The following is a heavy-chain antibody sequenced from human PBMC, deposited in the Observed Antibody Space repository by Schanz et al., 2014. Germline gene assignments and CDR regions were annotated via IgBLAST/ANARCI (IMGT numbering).Heavy chain of an antibody. J-gene: IGHJ2*01. CDR1: GFTFDHYA. Sequence: EVQLLESGGGLVQPGGSLRLSCAASGFTFDHYAMTWVRQAPGKGLEWVAAVSSRSDEIKYADSVRGRFTISRDNSRSTMYLQMNSLRAEDTAVYFCAKDLGVDCGDGCFNWYFDLWGRGPLVTVSS. D-gene: IGHD2-21*02. CDR3: AKDLGVDCGDGCFNWYFDL. CDR2: VSSRSDEI. V-gene: IGHV3-23*05.